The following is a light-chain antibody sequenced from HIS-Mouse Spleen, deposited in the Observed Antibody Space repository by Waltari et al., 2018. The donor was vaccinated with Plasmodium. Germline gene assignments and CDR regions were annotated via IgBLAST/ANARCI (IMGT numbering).Light chain of an antibody. J-gene: IGKJ1*01. V-gene: IGKV3-15*01. CDR3: QQYNNWPRGT. CDR2: GAS. CDR1: QRVSSN. Sequence: EIVMTQSPATLSVSPGERATLSCRASQRVSSNLDWYQQKPGQAPRLLIYGASTRATGIPARFSGSGSGTEFTLTISSMQSEDFAVYYCQQYNNWPRGTFGQGTKVEIK.